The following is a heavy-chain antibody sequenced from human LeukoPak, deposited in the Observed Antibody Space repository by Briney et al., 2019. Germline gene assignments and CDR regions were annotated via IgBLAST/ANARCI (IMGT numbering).Heavy chain of an antibody. CDR2: TYDSGST. V-gene: IGHV4-31*03. D-gene: IGHD3-3*01. Sequence: PSETLSPTCSVSGGSISSVGYCSSWVRHHPGTFLGWEGHTYDSGSTYYNPSLKSRVTISVDTSKNQFSLKLSSVTAADMAVYYCARDLRTIFGVVITPFDYWGQGTLVTVSS. CDR1: GGSISSVGYC. CDR3: ARDLRTIFGVVITPFDY. J-gene: IGHJ4*02.